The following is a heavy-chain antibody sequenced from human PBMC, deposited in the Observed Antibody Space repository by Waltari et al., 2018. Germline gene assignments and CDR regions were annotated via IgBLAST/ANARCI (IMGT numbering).Heavy chain of an antibody. Sequence: QVQLQESGPGLVKPSQTLSLTCTVSGGSISSGSYYWSWIRQPAGKGLEWIGYIYTSGRTNYNPSLKSRVTISVDTSKNQFSLKLSSVTAADTAVYYCARENVDIVATTTWEYYYGMDVWGQGTTVTVSS. D-gene: IGHD5-12*01. CDR2: IYTSGRT. CDR1: GGSISSGSYY. V-gene: IGHV4-61*09. J-gene: IGHJ6*02. CDR3: ARENVDIVATTTWEYYYGMDV.